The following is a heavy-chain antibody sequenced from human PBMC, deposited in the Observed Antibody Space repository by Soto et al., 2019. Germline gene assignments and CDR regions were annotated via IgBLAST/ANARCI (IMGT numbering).Heavy chain of an antibody. Sequence: EVQLVESGGGLVQPGGSLRLSCAASGFAFSTKWMHWVRQGPGKGLVWVSRINIDGTTTNYADSVKRRFTISRDNAKKMLYLQMDSLRAEDTAVYYCARIPYSDTDPCPWGQGTLGTVSS. CDR3: ARIPYSDTDPCP. CDR1: GFAFSTKW. V-gene: IGHV3-74*01. CDR2: INIDGTTT. J-gene: IGHJ5*02. D-gene: IGHD1-26*01.